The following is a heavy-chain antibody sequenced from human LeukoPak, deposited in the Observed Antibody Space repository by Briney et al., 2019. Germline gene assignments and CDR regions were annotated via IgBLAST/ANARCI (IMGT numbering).Heavy chain of an antibody. J-gene: IGHJ5*02. CDR3: ARAQLWAPAWFDP. V-gene: IGHV3-48*03. CDR1: GFTFSSYE. CDR2: ISSSGSTI. D-gene: IGHD5-18*01. Sequence: GGSLRLSCAASGFTFSSYEMNWVRQAPGKGLEWVSYISSSGSTIYYADSVKGRFTISRDNAKNSLYLQMNSLRAEDTAVYYCARAQLWAPAWFDPWGQGTLVTVSS.